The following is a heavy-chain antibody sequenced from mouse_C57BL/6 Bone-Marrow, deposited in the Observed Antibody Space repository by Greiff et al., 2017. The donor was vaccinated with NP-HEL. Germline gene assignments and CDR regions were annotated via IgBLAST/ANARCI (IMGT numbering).Heavy chain of an antibody. V-gene: IGHV7-1*01. CDR1: GFTFSDFY. Sequence: EVKLMESGGGLVQSGRSLRLSCATSGFTFSDFYMEWVRQAPGKGLEWIAASRNKANDYTTEYSASVKGRFIVSRDTSQSILYLQMNALRAEDTAIYYCARDEGKGAMDYWGQGTSVTVSS. J-gene: IGHJ4*01. CDR2: SRNKANDYTT. CDR3: ARDEGKGAMDY.